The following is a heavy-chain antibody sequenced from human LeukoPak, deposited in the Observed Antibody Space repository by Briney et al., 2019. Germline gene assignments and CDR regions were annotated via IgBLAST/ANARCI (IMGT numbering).Heavy chain of an antibody. J-gene: IGHJ4*02. CDR3: ARIGGSGSYSGHYFDH. Sequence: GGSLRLSCAASGFTFSSYAMHWVRQAPGKGLEWVAVISYDGSNKYYADSVKGRFTISRDNSKNTLYLQMNSLRAEDTAVYYCARIGGSGSYSGHYFDHWGQGTLVTVSS. CDR2: ISYDGSNK. V-gene: IGHV3-30*04. D-gene: IGHD3-10*01. CDR1: GFTFSSYA.